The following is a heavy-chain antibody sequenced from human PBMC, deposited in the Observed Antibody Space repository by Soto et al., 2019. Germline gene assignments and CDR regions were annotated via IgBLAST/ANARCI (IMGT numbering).Heavy chain of an antibody. V-gene: IGHV3-23*01. Sequence: GGSLRLSCAASGFTVSSSYAMSWVRQAPGKGLEWVSAISGSGGSTYYADSVKGRFTISRDNSKNTLYLQMNSLRAEDTAVYYCAKEGHPVYYYYMDVWGKGTTVTVSS. CDR2: ISGSGGST. J-gene: IGHJ6*03. CDR1: GFTVSSSYA. CDR3: AKEGHPVYYYYMDV.